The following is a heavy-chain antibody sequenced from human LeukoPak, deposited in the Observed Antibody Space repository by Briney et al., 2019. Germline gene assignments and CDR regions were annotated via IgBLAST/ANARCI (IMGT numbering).Heavy chain of an antibody. D-gene: IGHD5-12*01. Sequence: GGSLRLSCAASGFTFSSYAMHWVRQAPGKGLEWVTIISYNGSNKYYADSVKGRFTISRDNSKNTLYLQMNSLRAEDTAVYYCARGPSGYHNTGGQGTLVTVSS. CDR3: ARGPSGYHNT. CDR1: GFTFSSYA. V-gene: IGHV3-30*14. J-gene: IGHJ4*02. CDR2: ISYNGSNK.